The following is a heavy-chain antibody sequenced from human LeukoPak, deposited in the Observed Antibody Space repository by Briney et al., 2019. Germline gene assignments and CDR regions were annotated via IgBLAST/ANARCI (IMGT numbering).Heavy chain of an antibody. CDR1: GFTFSSYG. D-gene: IGHD2-15*01. Sequence: GGSLRLSCASSGFTFSSYGMHRVRQAPGKGLEWVAVIWYDGSNQDYADSVKGRFIISRDNSKNTLYLQMNSLRAEDTAVYYCSRDPSSRRLYSNYFDSWGQGTLVTVSS. CDR2: IWYDGSNQ. V-gene: IGHV3-33*01. CDR3: SRDPSSRRLYSNYFDS. J-gene: IGHJ4*02.